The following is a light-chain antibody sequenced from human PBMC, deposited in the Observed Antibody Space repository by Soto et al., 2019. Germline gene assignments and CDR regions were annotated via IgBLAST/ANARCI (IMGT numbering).Light chain of an antibody. J-gene: IGLJ1*01. Sequence: QSAPTQPPSASGSPGQPVTIFCTGTSIDVGSYNYVSWYQQHPGKAPNLMIYEVSTRPSGVPDRFSGSKSGNTASLTVSGLQGDDEADYYCSSYAGSSNFYVFGTGTKLTVL. CDR3: SSYAGSSNFYV. V-gene: IGLV2-8*01. CDR2: EVS. CDR1: SIDVGSYNY.